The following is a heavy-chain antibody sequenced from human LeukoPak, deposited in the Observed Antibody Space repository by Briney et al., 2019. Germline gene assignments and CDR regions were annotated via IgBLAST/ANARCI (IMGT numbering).Heavy chain of an antibody. V-gene: IGHV1-2*02. J-gene: IGHJ5*02. CDR3: ARGYFDEGFDP. D-gene: IGHD3-22*01. Sequence: ASVKVSCKASGYTFTSYGISWVRQAPGQGLEWMGWINPNSGGTNYAQKFQGRVTMTRDTSISTAYMELSRLRSDDTAVYYCARGYFDEGFDPWGQGTLVTVSS. CDR2: INPNSGGT. CDR1: GYTFTSYG.